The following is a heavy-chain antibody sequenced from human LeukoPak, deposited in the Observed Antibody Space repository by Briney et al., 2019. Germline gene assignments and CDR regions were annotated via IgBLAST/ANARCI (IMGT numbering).Heavy chain of an antibody. J-gene: IGHJ6*03. Sequence: GASVKVSCKASGYTFTSYGISWVRQAPGQGLEGMGWISAYNGNTNYAQKLQGRVTMTTDTSTSTAYMELRSLRSDDTAVYYCARPSGYDLVAPGYYYYMDVWGKGTTVTVSS. CDR1: GYTFTSYG. V-gene: IGHV1-18*01. CDR2: ISAYNGNT. CDR3: ARPSGYDLVAPGYYYYMDV. D-gene: IGHD5-12*01.